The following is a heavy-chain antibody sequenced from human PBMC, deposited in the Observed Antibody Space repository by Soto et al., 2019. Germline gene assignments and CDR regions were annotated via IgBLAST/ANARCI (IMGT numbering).Heavy chain of an antibody. CDR3: ARIPYYYYGMDV. CDR2: ISSSSSTI. V-gene: IGHV3-48*02. Sequence: GGSLRLSCAASGFTFSSYSMNWVLQAPGKGLEWVAYISSSSSTIYYADSVKGRFTISRDNAKNSLYLQMNSLRDEDTAVYYCARIPYYYYGMDVWGQGTTVTVSS. J-gene: IGHJ6*02. CDR1: GFTFSSYS.